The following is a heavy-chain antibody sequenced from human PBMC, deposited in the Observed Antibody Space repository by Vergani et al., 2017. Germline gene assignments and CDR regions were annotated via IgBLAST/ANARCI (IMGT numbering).Heavy chain of an antibody. J-gene: IGHJ6*03. V-gene: IGHV4-39*01. CDR1: GGSIISSSYY. Sequence: QLQLQESGPGLVKPSETLSLTCTVSGGSIISSSYYWGWIRQPPGKGLEWIGSIYYSGSTYYNPSLKSRVPISVDTSKNQFSLKLSSVTAADTAVYYCARHRAMRDGSSTSCYYYYYYMDVWGKGTTVTVSS. CDR2: IYYSGST. D-gene: IGHD2-2*01. CDR3: ARHRAMRDGSSTSCYYYYYYMDV.